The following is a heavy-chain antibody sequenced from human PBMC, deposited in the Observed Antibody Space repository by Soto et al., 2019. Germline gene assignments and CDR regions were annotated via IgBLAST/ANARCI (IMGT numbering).Heavy chain of an antibody. CDR2: FDPEDGET. CDR1: GYTLTELS. D-gene: IGHD2-2*01. Sequence: GPSVKVSCKVSGYTLTELSMHWVRQAPGKGLEWMGGFDPEDGETIYAQKFQGRVTMTEDTSTDTAYMELRSLRSDDTAVYYCARDGTTPYYYYMDVWGKGTTVTVSS. V-gene: IGHV1-24*01. CDR3: ARDGTTPYYYYMDV. J-gene: IGHJ6*03.